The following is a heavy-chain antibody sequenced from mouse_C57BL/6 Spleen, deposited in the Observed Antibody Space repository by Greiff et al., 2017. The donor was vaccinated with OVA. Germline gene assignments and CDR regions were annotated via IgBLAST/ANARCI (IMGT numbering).Heavy chain of an antibody. Sequence: DVKLVESGGDLVKPGGSLKLSCAASGFTFSSYGMSWVRQTPDKRLAWVATISSGGSYTYYPDSVKGRFTISRDNAKNTLYLQMSSLKSDDTAMYYCARSLLPSSPYAMDYWGQGTSVTVSS. CDR1: GFTFSSYG. V-gene: IGHV5-6*02. CDR2: ISSGGSYT. J-gene: IGHJ4*01. D-gene: IGHD1-1*01. CDR3: ARSLLPSSPYAMDY.